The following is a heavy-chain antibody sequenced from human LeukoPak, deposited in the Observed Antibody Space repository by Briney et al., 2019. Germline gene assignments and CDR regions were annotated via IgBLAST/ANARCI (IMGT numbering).Heavy chain of an antibody. CDR1: GDSVSSNSAA. J-gene: IGHJ3*02. CDR2: TYYRSKWYN. Sequence: SQTLSLTCAISGDSVSSNSAAWNWIRQSPSRGLEWLGRTYYRSKWYNDYAVSVKSRITINPDTSKNQFSLQLNSVTPEDTAVYYCARGRTDMKQLVTGDAFDIWGQGTMVTVSS. D-gene: IGHD6-13*01. CDR3: ARGRTDMKQLVTGDAFDI. V-gene: IGHV6-1*01.